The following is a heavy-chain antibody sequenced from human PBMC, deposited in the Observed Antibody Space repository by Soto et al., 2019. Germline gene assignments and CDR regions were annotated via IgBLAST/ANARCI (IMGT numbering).Heavy chain of an antibody. V-gene: IGHV1-69*04. D-gene: IGHD3-3*01. CDR3: ARDGLNDFWSGRKGFDY. J-gene: IGHJ4*02. Sequence: SVKVSCKASGGTFSSYTISWVRQAPGQGLEWMGRIIPILGIANYAQKFQGRVTITADKSTSTAYMELSSLRSEDTAVYYCARDGLNDFWSGRKGFDYWGQGTLVTVSS. CDR1: GGTFSSYT. CDR2: IIPILGIA.